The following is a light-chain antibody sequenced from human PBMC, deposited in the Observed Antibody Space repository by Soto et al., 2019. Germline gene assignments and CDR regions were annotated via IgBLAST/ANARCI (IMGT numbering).Light chain of an antibody. J-gene: IGKJ2*01. V-gene: IGKV1-39*01. CDR3: QQSYSAPRT. CDR2: AAS. CDR1: QSIRNY. Sequence: DIQMTQSPSSLSASVGDRVTITCRASQSIRNYLNWYQQRPGKAPKLLIYAASSLQSGVPSRFSGSGSGADFTLTISSLQVEDFATYYCQQSYSAPRTFGQGTKLEIK.